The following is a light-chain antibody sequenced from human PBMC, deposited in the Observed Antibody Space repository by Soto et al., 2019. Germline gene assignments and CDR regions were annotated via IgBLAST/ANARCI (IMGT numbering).Light chain of an antibody. Sequence: DIQMTQSPSTLSASVGDRVTITCRASQSVSKWLAWYQQKPGKAPKLLIYDASNLESGFPSRFSGSGSGTDFTLRISSLQPDDFSTYYCQEYNSDSGYTFGPGTKVDV. CDR1: QSVSKW. V-gene: IGKV1-5*01. J-gene: IGKJ3*01. CDR3: QEYNSDSGYT. CDR2: DAS.